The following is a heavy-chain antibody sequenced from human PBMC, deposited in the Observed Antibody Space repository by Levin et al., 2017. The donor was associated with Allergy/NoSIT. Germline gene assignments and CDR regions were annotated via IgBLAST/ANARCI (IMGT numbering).Heavy chain of an antibody. CDR1: GGSISSGGYS. Sequence: SQTLSLTCAVSGGSISSGGYSWSWIRQPPGKGLEWIGYIYHSGSTYYNPSLKSRVTISVDRSKNQFSLKLSSVTAADTAVYYCARGGRAYCGGDCYAFDYWGQGTLVTVSS. V-gene: IGHV4-30-2*01. J-gene: IGHJ4*02. CDR3: ARGGRAYCGGDCYAFDY. D-gene: IGHD2-21*02. CDR2: IYHSGST.